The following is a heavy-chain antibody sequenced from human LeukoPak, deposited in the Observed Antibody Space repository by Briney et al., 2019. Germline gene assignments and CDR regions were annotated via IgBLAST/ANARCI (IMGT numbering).Heavy chain of an antibody. V-gene: IGHV3-7*03. J-gene: IGHJ3*01. CDR1: GFTFSGFW. CDR3: ARSSYSSSSSV. Sequence: GGSLRLPCAVSGFTFSGFWMSWSRQAPGKGLEWVASINSDGSEGYYADVVKGRFTIPRDNAKNSLYLQINSLRAEDTAVYYCARSSYSSSSSVWGQGTMVTVSS. D-gene: IGHD6-6*01. CDR2: INSDGSEG.